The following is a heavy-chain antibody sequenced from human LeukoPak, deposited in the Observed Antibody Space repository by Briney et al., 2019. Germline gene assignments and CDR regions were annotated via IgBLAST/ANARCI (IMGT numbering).Heavy chain of an antibody. Sequence: SETLSLTCSVSGASVSSGRYYWSWLRQPPGRGLEWIGYMYYNGSTNCNPSLKSRVTISVDTSKNQFSLKLSSVIAADTAVYYCARVGSGSYSSFDPWGQGTLVTVSS. CDR3: ARVGSGSYSSFDP. CDR2: MYYNGST. CDR1: GASVSSGRYY. J-gene: IGHJ5*02. V-gene: IGHV4-61*01. D-gene: IGHD1-26*01.